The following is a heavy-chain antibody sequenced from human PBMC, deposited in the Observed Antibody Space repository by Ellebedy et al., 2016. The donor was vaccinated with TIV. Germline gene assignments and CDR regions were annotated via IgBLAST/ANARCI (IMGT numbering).Heavy chain of an antibody. CDR1: GGSISSGNYY. Sequence: SETLSLTXTVSGGSISSGNYYWSWLRQPAGKGPEWIGRIYMSGSTNYNPSLESRVTMSVDTSKNQFSLKLTSVTVADTAVYYCARDRSISAAVPRWFDPWGQGTLVTVSS. D-gene: IGHD6-13*01. CDR2: IYMSGST. V-gene: IGHV4-61*02. CDR3: ARDRSISAAVPRWFDP. J-gene: IGHJ5*02.